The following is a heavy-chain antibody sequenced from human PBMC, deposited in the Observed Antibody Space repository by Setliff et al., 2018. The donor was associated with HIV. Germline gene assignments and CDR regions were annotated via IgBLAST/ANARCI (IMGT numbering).Heavy chain of an antibody. D-gene: IGHD6-19*01. CDR3: ARSRSGWSSPFDY. J-gene: IGHJ4*02. CDR2: INAGNGNT. Sequence: ASVKVSCKASGYTFTSYAMHWVRQAPGQRLEWMGWINAGNGNTKYSQKFQGRVTITRDTSAGTAYMELSSLRSEDTAVYYCARSRSGWSSPFDYWGQGALVTVSS. CDR1: GYTFTSYA. V-gene: IGHV1-3*01.